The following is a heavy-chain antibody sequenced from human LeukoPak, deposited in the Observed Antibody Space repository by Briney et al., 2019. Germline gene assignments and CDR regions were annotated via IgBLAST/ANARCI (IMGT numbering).Heavy chain of an antibody. CDR2: IFPGDFYT. Sequence: GESLKISCQGSGYKFTSYWIGWVRQMPGKGLEWMGVIFPGDFYTRYMPSFQGLVTISADTSINTVYLQWNNLKASDTAMYYCAREGYGSGDVWGQGTLVAVSS. J-gene: IGHJ4*02. D-gene: IGHD3-10*01. CDR3: AREGYGSGDV. CDR1: GYKFTSYW. V-gene: IGHV5-51*01.